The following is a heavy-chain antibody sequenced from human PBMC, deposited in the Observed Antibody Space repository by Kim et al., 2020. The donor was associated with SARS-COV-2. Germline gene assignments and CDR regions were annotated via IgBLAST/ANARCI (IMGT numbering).Heavy chain of an antibody. CDR2: ISAYNGNT. Sequence: ASVKVSCKASGYTFTSYGISWVRQAPGQGLEWMGWISAYNGNTNYAQKLQGRVTMTTDTSTSTAYMELRSLRSDDTAVYYCARESNYYDSSGYYLPAFDIWGQGTMVTVSS. D-gene: IGHD3-22*01. V-gene: IGHV1-18*04. J-gene: IGHJ3*02. CDR1: GYTFTSYG. CDR3: ARESNYYDSSGYYLPAFDI.